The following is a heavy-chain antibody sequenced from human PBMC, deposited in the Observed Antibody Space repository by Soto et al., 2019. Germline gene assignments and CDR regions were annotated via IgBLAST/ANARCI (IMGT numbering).Heavy chain of an antibody. V-gene: IGHV4-59*12. CDR2: IYYSGST. CDR3: ARGQRFSDWFDP. J-gene: IGHJ5*02. Sequence: PSETLSLTCTVSGGSISNYHWSWIRQPPGKGLEWIGFIYYSGSTNYNFSLKSRVTISLDTSKNQFSLRLLSVTDADTAVYYCARGQRFSDWFDPWGQGTLVTVSS. CDR1: GGSISNYH. D-gene: IGHD3-3*01.